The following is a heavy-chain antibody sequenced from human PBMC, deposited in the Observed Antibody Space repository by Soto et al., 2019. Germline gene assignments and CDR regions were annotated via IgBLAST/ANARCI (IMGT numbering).Heavy chain of an antibody. CDR3: ARRWGEGRVDY. D-gene: IGHD3-10*01. CDR1: GGSISSSNW. J-gene: IGHJ4*02. Sequence: PSETLSLTCAVSGGSISSSNWWSWVRQPPGKGLEWIGEIYHSGTTNYNPSLKSRVTMAVDKSRSQFSLKLSSVTAADTVVYYCARRWGEGRVDYWGQGTLVTVSS. V-gene: IGHV4-4*02. CDR2: IYHSGTT.